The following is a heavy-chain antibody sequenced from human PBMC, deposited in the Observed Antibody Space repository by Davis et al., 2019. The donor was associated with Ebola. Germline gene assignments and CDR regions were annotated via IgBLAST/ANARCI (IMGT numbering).Heavy chain of an antibody. D-gene: IGHD4-11*01. Sequence: MPSETLSLTCTVSGGSISSYYWSWIRQPPGKGLEWIGYIYYSGSTHYNPSLKSRVTISVDTSKNQFSLKLSSVTAADTAVYYCARLMYSNYLRYYYGMDVWGQGTTVTVSS. CDR2: IYYSGST. CDR1: GGSISSYY. J-gene: IGHJ6*02. CDR3: ARLMYSNYLRYYYGMDV. V-gene: IGHV4-59*01.